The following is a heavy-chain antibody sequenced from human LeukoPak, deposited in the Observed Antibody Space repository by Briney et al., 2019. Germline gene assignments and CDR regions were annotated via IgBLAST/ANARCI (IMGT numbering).Heavy chain of an antibody. Sequence: GGSLRLSCAASGFTFSSYSMNWVRQAPGKGLEWVSSISSSSSYIYYADSVKGRFTISRDNAKNSLYLQMNSLRAEDTAVYYCARDLATIFEYNYFDPWGQGTLVSVSS. D-gene: IGHD3-3*01. J-gene: IGHJ5*02. CDR3: ARDLATIFEYNYFDP. V-gene: IGHV3-21*01. CDR2: ISSSSSYI. CDR1: GFTFSSYS.